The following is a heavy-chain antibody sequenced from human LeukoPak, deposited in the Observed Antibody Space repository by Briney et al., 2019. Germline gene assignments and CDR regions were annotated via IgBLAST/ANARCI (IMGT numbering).Heavy chain of an antibody. V-gene: IGHV3-23*01. CDR2: ISGSGGST. J-gene: IGHJ6*02. CDR3: AKVSGYSYGYFYYYGMDV. CDR1: GFTFSSYA. D-gene: IGHD5-18*01. Sequence: GGSLRLSCAASGFTFSSYAMSWVRQAPGKGLEWVSAISGSGGSTYYADSVKGRFTIPRDNSKNTLYLQMNSLRAEDTAVYYCAKVSGYSYGYFYYYGMDVWGQGTTVTVSS.